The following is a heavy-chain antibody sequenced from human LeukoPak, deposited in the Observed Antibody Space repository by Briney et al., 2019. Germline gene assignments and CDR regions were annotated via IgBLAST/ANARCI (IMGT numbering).Heavy chain of an antibody. J-gene: IGHJ5*02. Sequence: SETLSLTCAVYGGSFSGYYWSWIRQPPGKGLEWIGEINHSGSTNYNPSLKSRVTISVDTSKNQFSLKLSSVTAADTAVYYCAREINVWFGELLDCGWFDPWGQGTLVTVSS. D-gene: IGHD3-10*01. V-gene: IGHV4-34*01. CDR1: GGSFSGYY. CDR3: AREINVWFGELLDCGWFDP. CDR2: INHSGST.